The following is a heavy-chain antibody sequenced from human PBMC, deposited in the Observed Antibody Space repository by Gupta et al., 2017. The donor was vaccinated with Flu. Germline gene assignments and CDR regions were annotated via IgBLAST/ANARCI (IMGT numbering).Heavy chain of an antibody. V-gene: IGHV1-8*01. J-gene: IGHJ4*02. CDR2: MNPNGGNT. CDR3: ARGLRGGYGPIGY. CDR1: GYTFTSRD. Sequence: QVQLVQYAAEVKKPGAAVKVSCKACGYTFTSRDINWVRQATGQGLEWMGWMNPNGGNTGYAQKFQGRVTMTRNNSISTAYMELSSLRSEDTAVYYCARGLRGGYGPIGYWGQGTLVTVSS. D-gene: IGHD4-17*01.